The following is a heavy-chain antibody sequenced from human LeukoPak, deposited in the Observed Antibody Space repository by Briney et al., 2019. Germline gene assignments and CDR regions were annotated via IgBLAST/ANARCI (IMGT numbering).Heavy chain of an antibody. Sequence: SETLSLTCAVSGGSINSGVYSWGWIRQPPGKGLEWIGYTYHSGSTYSNPSLESRVTISIDRSKNQFSLKLNSVTAADTAVYYCARGGTYRDDAFDIWGQGTMVTVSS. CDR2: TYHSGST. CDR3: ARGGTYRDDAFDI. J-gene: IGHJ3*02. CDR1: GGSINSGVYS. V-gene: IGHV4-30-2*01. D-gene: IGHD1-26*01.